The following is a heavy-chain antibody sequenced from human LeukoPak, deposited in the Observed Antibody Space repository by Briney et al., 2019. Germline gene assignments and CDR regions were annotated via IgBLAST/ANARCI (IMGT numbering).Heavy chain of an antibody. CDR3: ARGGSSGWFDFDY. CDR1: GGSISSSY. V-gene: IGHV4-59*01. J-gene: IGHJ4*02. CDR2: IHHSGRT. Sequence: SETLSLTCSVSGGSISSSYWSWIRQSPGKQLQWTGYIHHSGRTNYNPSLKSRVTISVDTSKDQFSLKLTSVTAADTAVYYCARGGSSGWFDFDYWGQGTLVTVSS. D-gene: IGHD6-19*01.